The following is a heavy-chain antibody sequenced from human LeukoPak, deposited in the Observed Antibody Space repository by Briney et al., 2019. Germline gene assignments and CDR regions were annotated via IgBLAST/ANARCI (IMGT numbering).Heavy chain of an antibody. J-gene: IGHJ4*02. CDR3: ARHLVAPDY. CDR1: GYSFTSYW. D-gene: IGHD5-12*01. V-gene: IGHV5-51*01. CDR2: IYPGDSDT. Sequence: GESLKISCKGSGYSFTSYWLVWVRQMPGKGLEWVGIIYPGDSDTKYSPSFQGQVTISADKSISTAYLQWGSLKASDTAMYFCARHLVAPDYWGQGTLVTVSS.